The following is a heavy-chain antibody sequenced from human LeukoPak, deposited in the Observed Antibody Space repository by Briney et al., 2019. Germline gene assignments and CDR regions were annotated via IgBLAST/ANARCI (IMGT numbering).Heavy chain of an antibody. Sequence: GGSLRLSCAASGFNFSTYWMTWVRQVPGKGPEWVANIKEDESEIYYVDAVKGRFSISRDNAKTSLYLQMNSLSVADTAVYYCVTDQTGRHPYFFDYWGQGTLVTVSS. CDR2: IKEDESEI. J-gene: IGHJ4*02. CDR3: VTDQTGRHPYFFDY. D-gene: IGHD3-10*01. CDR1: GFNFSTYW. V-gene: IGHV3-7*01.